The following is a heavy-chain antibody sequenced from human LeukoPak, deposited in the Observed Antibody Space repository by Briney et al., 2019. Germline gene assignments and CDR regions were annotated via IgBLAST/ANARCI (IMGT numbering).Heavy chain of an antibody. CDR1: NFSVSSRYY. Sequence: SETLSLTCTVSNFSVSSRYYWSWIRQPPGKGPEWIGEISHSGRTAYNPSLKSRVAISLDTSKNQFSLKLSFVSAADTAVYYCTRTSPGIPLDFWGQGTLITVSS. D-gene: IGHD1-1*01. V-gene: IGHV4-38-2*02. J-gene: IGHJ4*02. CDR3: TRTSPGIPLDF. CDR2: ISHSGRT.